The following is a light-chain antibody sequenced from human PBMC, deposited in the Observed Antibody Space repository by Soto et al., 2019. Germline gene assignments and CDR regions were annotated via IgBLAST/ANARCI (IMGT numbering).Light chain of an antibody. J-gene: IGKJ5*01. CDR2: WAS. CDR1: QTLLYSSNNKNY. Sequence: IVMTQSPDSLAVSLGERATINCKSSQTLLYSSNNKNYLAWYQQKPRQPPKLLIYWASTRQSGVPDRFSASGSGTDFTLSISSLQAADVAVYFCQQYYSDPLTFGQGTRLEIK. CDR3: QQYYSDPLT. V-gene: IGKV4-1*01.